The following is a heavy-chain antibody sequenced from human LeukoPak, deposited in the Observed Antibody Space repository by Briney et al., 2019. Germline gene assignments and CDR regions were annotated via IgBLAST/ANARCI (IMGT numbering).Heavy chain of an antibody. J-gene: IGHJ6*02. Sequence: GGSLRLSCAASGFTFSSYPMSWVRQAPGKGLEWVSAITGSGDSTYYADSVKGRFTISRDNSKNTLYLQMNSLRAEDTAVYYCAKRSEAAPYYYYYYGVDVWGQGTTVTVSS. CDR1: GFTFSSYP. V-gene: IGHV3-23*01. D-gene: IGHD2-15*01. CDR2: ITGSGDST. CDR3: AKRSEAAPYYYYYYGVDV.